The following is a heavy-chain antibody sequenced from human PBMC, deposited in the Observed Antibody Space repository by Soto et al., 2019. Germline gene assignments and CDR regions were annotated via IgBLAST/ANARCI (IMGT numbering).Heavy chain of an antibody. J-gene: IGHJ4*02. D-gene: IGHD6-13*01. CDR3: AREIAYSSSWGLDY. Sequence: QVQLVESGGGVVQPGRSLRLSCAASGFTFSSYAMHWVRQAPGKGLEWVAVISYDGSNKYYADSVKGRFTISRDNSKNPLDLQMNSLRAEDKGVYYCAREIAYSSSWGLDYWGQGTLVTVSS. V-gene: IGHV3-30-3*01. CDR2: ISYDGSNK. CDR1: GFTFSSYA.